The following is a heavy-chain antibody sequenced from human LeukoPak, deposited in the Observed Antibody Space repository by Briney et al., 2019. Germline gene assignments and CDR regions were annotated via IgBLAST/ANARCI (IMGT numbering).Heavy chain of an antibody. Sequence: SETLSLTCAVSGGSFSGYYWSWIRQPPGKGLEWIGEINHSGSTNYNPSLKSRVTISVDTSKNQFSLKLSSVTAADTAVYYCASFRYFDWFPDYWGQGTLVTVSS. CDR2: INHSGST. J-gene: IGHJ4*02. D-gene: IGHD3-9*01. V-gene: IGHV4-34*01. CDR1: GGSFSGYY. CDR3: ASFRYFDWFPDY.